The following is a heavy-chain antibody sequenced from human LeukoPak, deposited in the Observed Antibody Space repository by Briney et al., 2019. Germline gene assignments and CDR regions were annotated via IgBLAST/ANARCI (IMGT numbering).Heavy chain of an antibody. Sequence: GGSLRLSCAASGFTFSSYSMNWVRQAPGKGLEWVSSISSSSSYIYYADSVKGRFTISRDNAKNSLYLQVNSLRAEDTAVYYCASFIVSVTTDTYFDYWGQGTLVTVSS. D-gene: IGHD4-17*01. CDR1: GFTFSSYS. V-gene: IGHV3-21*01. CDR3: ASFIVSVTTDTYFDY. J-gene: IGHJ4*02. CDR2: ISSSSSYI.